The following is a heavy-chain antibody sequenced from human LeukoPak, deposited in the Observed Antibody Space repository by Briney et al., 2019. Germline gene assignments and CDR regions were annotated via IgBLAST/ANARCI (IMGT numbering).Heavy chain of an antibody. CDR3: TRDSRDVSY. CDR1: GFTFSSYG. Sequence: GGSLRLSCAASGFTFSSYGMHWVRQAPGKGLEWVAFIRYDGSNKYYADSVKGRFTISRDNAKNTVYLQMNSLRAEDTGVYHCTRDSRDVSYWGQGTLVTVSS. J-gene: IGHJ4*02. CDR2: IRYDGSNK. D-gene: IGHD5/OR15-5a*01. V-gene: IGHV3-30*02.